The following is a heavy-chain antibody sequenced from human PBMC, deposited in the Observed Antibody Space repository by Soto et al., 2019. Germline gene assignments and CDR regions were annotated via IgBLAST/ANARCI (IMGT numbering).Heavy chain of an antibody. CDR2: IKSKTDGGTT. CDR3: TTDVFSYYDSSSYSDC. V-gene: IGHV3-15*01. J-gene: IGHJ4*02. CDR1: GFTFSNAW. D-gene: IGHD3-22*01. Sequence: GGSLRLSCAASGFTFSNAWMSWVRQAPGKGLEWVGRIKSKTDGGTTDYAAPVKGRFTISRDDSKNTLYLQMKSLKTEDTAVYYCTTDVFSYYDSSSYSDCWGQGTRGTVAS.